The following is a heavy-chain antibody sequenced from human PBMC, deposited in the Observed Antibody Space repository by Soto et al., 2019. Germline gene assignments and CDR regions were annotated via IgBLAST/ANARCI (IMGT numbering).Heavy chain of an antibody. V-gene: IGHV1-69*13. J-gene: IGHJ6*02. CDR3: AEGPTTWGYSYAKNYYYYGMDV. CDR2: IIPIFGTA. CDR1: GGTFSSYA. D-gene: IGHD5-18*01. Sequence: RASVKVSCKASGGTFSSYAISWVRQAPGQGLEWMGGIIPIFGTANYAQKFQGRVTITADESTSTAYMELSSLRSEDTAVYYCAEGPTTWGYSYAKNYYYYGMDVWGQGTTVTVSS.